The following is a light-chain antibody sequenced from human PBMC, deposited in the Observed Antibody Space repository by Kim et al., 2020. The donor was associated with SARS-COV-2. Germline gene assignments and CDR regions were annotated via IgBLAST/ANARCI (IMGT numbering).Light chain of an antibody. V-gene: IGLV1-40*01. Sequence: QTVTTSCMGSSRNVGGYNYVPWYQQHPGTAPKLMIYDVSNRPSGVPDRFSGSKSGTTASLAITGLQAEDEADYYCRSYDSSRSRVVFGGGTQLTVL. CDR3: RSYDSSRSRVV. J-gene: IGLJ3*02. CDR1: SRNVGGYNY. CDR2: DVS.